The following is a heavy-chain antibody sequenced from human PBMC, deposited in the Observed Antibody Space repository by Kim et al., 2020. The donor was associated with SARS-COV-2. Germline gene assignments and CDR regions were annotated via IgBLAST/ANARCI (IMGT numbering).Heavy chain of an antibody. CDR3: ASETNYYYDSCGYYDP. CDR1: GGSISSSSYY. CDR2: IYYSGST. D-gene: IGHD3-22*01. Sequence: SETLSLTCTVSGGSISSSSYYWGWIRQPPGKGLVWIGSIYYSGSTYYNSSLKSRVTTSVDTSKNQFFLKLSSVTAADTVVYYCASETNYYYDSCGYYDP. J-gene: IGHJ5*02. V-gene: IGHV4-39*07.